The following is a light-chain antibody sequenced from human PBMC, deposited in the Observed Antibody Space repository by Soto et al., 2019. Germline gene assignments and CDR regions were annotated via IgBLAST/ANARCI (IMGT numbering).Light chain of an antibody. V-gene: IGKV3-15*01. Sequence: EVVMTQSPATLSVSPGERATLSCRASQSVTSNLAWYQQKPGQAPRLLIYGASTRATGIPARFSGSGSGTELTLTISSLQSEDFAVHYCQQYNNWPPYTFGQGTKLEIK. CDR3: QQYNNWPPYT. CDR2: GAS. J-gene: IGKJ2*01. CDR1: QSVTSN.